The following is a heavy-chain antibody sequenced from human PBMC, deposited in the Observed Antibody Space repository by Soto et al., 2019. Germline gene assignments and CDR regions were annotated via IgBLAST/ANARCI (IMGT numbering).Heavy chain of an antibody. CDR1: GLTFSSYG. CDR3: LKARCMRSDWYGQFDY. CDR2: IWNDGSNT. D-gene: IGHD6-19*01. J-gene: IGHJ4*02. Sequence: PGGSLRLSCAASGLTFSSYGMHWVRQAPGKGLEWVAVIWNDGSNTYYADSVKGRFTISRDNSKNTLYLQMSSLRAEDTALYYCLKARCMRSDWYGQFDYWGQGALVTVSS. V-gene: IGHV3-30*02.